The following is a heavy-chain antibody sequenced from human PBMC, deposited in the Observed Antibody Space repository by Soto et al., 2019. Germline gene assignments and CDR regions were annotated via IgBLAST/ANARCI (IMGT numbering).Heavy chain of an antibody. CDR1: GFTFSSYG. CDR3: AKEGGLSGSYYISSSYYFDY. CDR2: ISYDGSNT. J-gene: IGHJ4*02. Sequence: PVGSLRLSCAASGFTFSSYGMHWVRQAPGKGLEWVAIISYDGSNTYYADSVKGRFTISRDNSKNTLYLQMNSLRAEDTSVYYCAKEGGLSGSYYISSSYYFDYWGQGTLVTVSS. V-gene: IGHV3-30*18. D-gene: IGHD1-26*01.